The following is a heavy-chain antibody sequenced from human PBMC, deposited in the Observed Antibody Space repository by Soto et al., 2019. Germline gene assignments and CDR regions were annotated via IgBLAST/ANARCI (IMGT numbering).Heavy chain of an antibody. V-gene: IGHV1-3*01. Sequence: GASVKVSCKASGYTFTSYAMHWVRQAPGQRLEWMGWINAGNGNTKYSQKFQGRVTITRDTSASTAYMELSSLRSEDTAVYYCARVQWLVGDWYFDLWGRGTLVTVSS. CDR2: INAGNGNT. CDR1: GYTFTSYA. J-gene: IGHJ2*01. D-gene: IGHD6-19*01. CDR3: ARVQWLVGDWYFDL.